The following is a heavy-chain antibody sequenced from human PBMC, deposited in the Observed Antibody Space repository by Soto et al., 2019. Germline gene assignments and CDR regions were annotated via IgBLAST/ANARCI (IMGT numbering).Heavy chain of an antibody. Sequence: QVQLVQSGAEVKKPGASVKVSCKASGYTFTSYGISWVRQAPGQGLEWMGWISAYNGNTNYAQKLQGRVTMTTDTSTSTAYMELRSLRSDDTAVYYCARDRREDYDFWSGYLSLAQNWFDPWGQGTLVTVSS. CDR3: ARDRREDYDFWSGYLSLAQNWFDP. D-gene: IGHD3-3*01. CDR1: GYTFTSYG. CDR2: ISAYNGNT. J-gene: IGHJ5*02. V-gene: IGHV1-18*01.